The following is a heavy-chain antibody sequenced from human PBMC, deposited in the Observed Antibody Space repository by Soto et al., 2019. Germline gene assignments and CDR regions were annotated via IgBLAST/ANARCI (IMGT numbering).Heavy chain of an antibody. Sequence: QVQLQESGPGLVKPSQTLSLTCTVSGGSISSGGYYWSWIRQHPGKGLEWIGYIYYSGSTYYNPCLKSRVTISVDTSKNQCSLKLSSVTAADTAVYYCARVGRDCTNGVCYFDYWGQGTLVTVSS. J-gene: IGHJ4*02. CDR3: ARVGRDCTNGVCYFDY. CDR2: IYYSGST. CDR1: GGSISSGGYY. V-gene: IGHV4-31*03. D-gene: IGHD2-8*01.